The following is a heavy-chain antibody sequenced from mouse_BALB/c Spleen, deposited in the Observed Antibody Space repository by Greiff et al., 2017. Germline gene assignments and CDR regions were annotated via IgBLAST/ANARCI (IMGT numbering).Heavy chain of an antibody. CDR2: ILPGSGST. Sequence: QVQLQQSGAELMKPGASVKISCKATGYTFSSYWIEWVKQRPGHGLEWIGEILPGSGSTNYNEKFKGKATFTEDTSSNTAYMQLSSLTSEDSAVYYCSSQEGYDVGYAMDYWGQGTTLTVSS. J-gene: IGHJ2*01. D-gene: IGHD2-2*01. CDR1: GYTFSSYW. CDR3: SSQEGYDVGYAMDY. V-gene: IGHV1-9*01.